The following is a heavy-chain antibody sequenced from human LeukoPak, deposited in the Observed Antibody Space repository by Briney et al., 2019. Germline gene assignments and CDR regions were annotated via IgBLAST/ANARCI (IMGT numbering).Heavy chain of an antibody. J-gene: IGHJ3*02. CDR3: ARQSYCSGGSCPLQGAFDI. CDR2: IYYSGST. D-gene: IGHD2-15*01. Sequence: SETLSLTCTVSGGSISSYHWSWIRQPPGKGLEWIGYIYYSGSTNYNPSLKSRVTISVDTSKNQFSLKLSSVTAADTAVYYCARQSYCSGGSCPLQGAFDIWGQGTMVTVSS. V-gene: IGHV4-59*08. CDR1: GGSISSYH.